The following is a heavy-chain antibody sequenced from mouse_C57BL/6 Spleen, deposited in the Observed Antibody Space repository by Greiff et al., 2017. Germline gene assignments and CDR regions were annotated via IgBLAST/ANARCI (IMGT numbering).Heavy chain of an antibody. J-gene: IGHJ4*01. CDR2: IRNKANGYTT. V-gene: IGHV7-3*01. Sequence: EVKLMESGGGLVQPGGSLSLSCAASGFTFTDYYMSWVRQPPGKALEWLGFIRNKANGYTTEYSASVKGRFTISRENSQSILYLQMNALRAEDSATYYCARRYRYYAMDYWGQGTSVTVSS. CDR1: GFTFTDYY. CDR3: ARRYRYYAMDY.